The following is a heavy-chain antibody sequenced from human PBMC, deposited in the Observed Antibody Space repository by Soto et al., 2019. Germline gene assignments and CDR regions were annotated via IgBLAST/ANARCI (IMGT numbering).Heavy chain of an antibody. Sequence: WETLSLTCTVSGGSISSYYWRWIRQPPGKGLEWIAYICYSGSTDYNPSLKSRVTISVDTSKNHFSLQLSSVTAADTAVYYCATHLSTTIRPRRLDYWGQGTRDTVSS. J-gene: IGHJ4*02. CDR2: ICYSGST. V-gene: IGHV4-59*08. D-gene: IGHD3-22*01. CDR3: ATHLSTTIRPRRLDY. CDR1: GGSISSYY.